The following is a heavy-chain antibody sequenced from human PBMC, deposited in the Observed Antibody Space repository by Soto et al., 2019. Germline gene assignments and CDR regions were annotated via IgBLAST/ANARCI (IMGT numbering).Heavy chain of an antibody. Sequence: GGSLRLSCAVSGFTFSMYSMSWVRQTPGKGLEWVAKIPQDGVDGHYADSVKGRFTISRDNGKNSLYLQMNNLRAEDTAVYYCARDHLILPAHDFFYGSDVGGRGATVTVSS. D-gene: IGHD2-21*02. CDR1: GFTFSMYS. CDR3: ARDHLILPAHDFFYGSDV. V-gene: IGHV3-7*03. J-gene: IGHJ6*02. CDR2: IPQDGVDG.